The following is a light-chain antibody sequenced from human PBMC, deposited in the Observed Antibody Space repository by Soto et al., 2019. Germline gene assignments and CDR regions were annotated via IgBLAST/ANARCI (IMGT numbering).Light chain of an antibody. CDR3: CSYASSYTLVV. Sequence: QSALTQPRSVSGSPGQSVTISCTGTSSDVGGYNYVSWYQQHPGKAPKLMIYDVSKRPSGVPDRCSGSKSADTASLTISGLPEDEEADYYCCSYASSYTLVVFGGGTQLTVL. V-gene: IGLV2-11*01. J-gene: IGLJ2*01. CDR2: DVS. CDR1: SSDVGGYNY.